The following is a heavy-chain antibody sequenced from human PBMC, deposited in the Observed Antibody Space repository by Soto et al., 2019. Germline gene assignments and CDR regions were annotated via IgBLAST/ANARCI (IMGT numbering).Heavy chain of an antibody. CDR2: IYYSGST. V-gene: IGHV4-59*01. Sequence: SETLSLTCTVSGGSISSYYWSWIRQPPGKGLEWIGYIYYSGSTNYNPSLKSRVTISVDTSKNQFSLKLSSVTAADTAVYYCARNLAGSMVRDSFSSSWFDPWGQGTLVTVSS. CDR3: ARNLAGSMVRDSFSSSWFDP. D-gene: IGHD3-10*01. CDR1: GGSISSYY. J-gene: IGHJ5*02.